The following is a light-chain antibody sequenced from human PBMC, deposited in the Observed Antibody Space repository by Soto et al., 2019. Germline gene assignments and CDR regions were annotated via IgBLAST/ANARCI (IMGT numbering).Light chain of an antibody. Sequence: DIVMTQSPLSLPVTPGEPASISCRSSQSLLHSNGYNYLDWYLQKPGQSPQLLIYLGSNRASGVPDRFSGSGAGIDFTLKISRVEAEDVGVYYCMQPLQAWTFGRGTKVEI. V-gene: IGKV2-28*01. CDR3: MQPLQAWT. CDR2: LGS. J-gene: IGKJ1*01. CDR1: QSLLHSNGYNY.